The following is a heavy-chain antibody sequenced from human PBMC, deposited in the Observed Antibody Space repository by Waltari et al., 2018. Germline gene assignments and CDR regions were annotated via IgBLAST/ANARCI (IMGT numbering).Heavy chain of an antibody. Sequence: QVQLVQSGAEVKKPGSSVKVSCQASGGTFSTYAISWVRQAPGQGLEWMGGIIPIFGTANYAQKFQGRVTITADESTSTAYMELSSLRSEDTAVYYCAREGTYSSGWTYNWFDPWGQGTLVTVSS. J-gene: IGHJ5*02. CDR2: IIPIFGTA. CDR3: AREGTYSSGWTYNWFDP. V-gene: IGHV1-69*13. D-gene: IGHD6-19*01. CDR1: GGTFSTYA.